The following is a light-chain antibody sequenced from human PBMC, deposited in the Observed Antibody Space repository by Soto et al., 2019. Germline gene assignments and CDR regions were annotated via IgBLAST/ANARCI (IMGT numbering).Light chain of an antibody. Sequence: QSVLTQPPSASASLGASVKLTCTLSRGHNSYAIVWHQQQPEKGPRYLMKLNSDGSHSKGDGIPDRFSGSSSGAERYLTISSLQSEDEADYYCQTWSTDIRVFGGGTKLTVL. V-gene: IGLV4-69*01. CDR2: LNSDGSH. J-gene: IGLJ3*02. CDR3: QTWSTDIRV. CDR1: RGHNSYA.